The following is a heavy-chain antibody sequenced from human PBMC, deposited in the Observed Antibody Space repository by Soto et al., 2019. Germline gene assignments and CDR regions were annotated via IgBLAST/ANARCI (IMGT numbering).Heavy chain of an antibody. V-gene: IGHV3-30*18. CDR1: GFTFSSYG. CDR3: AEDRAYYGSVYDY. D-gene: IGHD3-10*01. Sequence: QVQLVESGGAVVQPGRSLRLSCAASGFTFSSYGMHWVRQAPGKGLEWVAVISYDGSNKYYADSVKGRFTISRDNSKNTLYLQMNSLRAEDTAVYYCAEDRAYYGSVYDYWGQGTLVTVSS. CDR2: ISYDGSNK. J-gene: IGHJ4*02.